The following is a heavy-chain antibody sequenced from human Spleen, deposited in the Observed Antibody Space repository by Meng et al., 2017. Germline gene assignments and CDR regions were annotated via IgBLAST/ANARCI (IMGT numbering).Heavy chain of an antibody. D-gene: IGHD4-23*01. CDR2: ISSSGSTI. V-gene: IGHV3-48*03. Sequence: GESLKISCAASGFTFSSYEMNWVRQAPGKGLEWVSYISSSGSTIYYADSVKGRFTISRDHAKNSLYLQMNSLRAEDTAVYYCATYQGEPTVGRFDYWGQGTLVTVSS. CDR1: GFTFSSYE. J-gene: IGHJ4*02. CDR3: ATYQGEPTVGRFDY.